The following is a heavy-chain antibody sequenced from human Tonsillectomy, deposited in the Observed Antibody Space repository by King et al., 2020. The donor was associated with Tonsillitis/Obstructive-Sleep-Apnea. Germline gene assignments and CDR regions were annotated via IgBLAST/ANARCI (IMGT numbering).Heavy chain of an antibody. CDR1: GGSISSYY. V-gene: IGHV4-59*01. CDR3: ATSLGGSSNDAFDI. D-gene: IGHD3-16*01. Sequence: QLQESGPGLVKPSETLSLTCTVSGGSISSYYWSWIRQPPGKGLEWIGYIYYSGSTNYNPSLKSRVTISVDTSKTQFSLKLSSVTAADTAVYYCATSLGGSSNDAFDIWGQGTMVTVSS. CDR2: IYYSGST. J-gene: IGHJ3*02.